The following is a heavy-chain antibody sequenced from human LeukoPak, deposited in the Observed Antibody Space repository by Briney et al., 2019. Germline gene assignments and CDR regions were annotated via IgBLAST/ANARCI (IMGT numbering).Heavy chain of an antibody. V-gene: IGHV4-34*01. J-gene: IGHJ4*02. CDR1: GGSFSGYY. Sequence: PSETLSLTCAVYGGSFSGYYWSWLRQPPGKGLEWIGEINHSGSTNYNPSLKSRVTISVDTSKSQFSLKLSSVTAADTAVYYCARGHLSHDSSGYLDYWGQGTLVTVSS. D-gene: IGHD3-22*01. CDR3: ARGHLSHDSSGYLDY. CDR2: INHSGST.